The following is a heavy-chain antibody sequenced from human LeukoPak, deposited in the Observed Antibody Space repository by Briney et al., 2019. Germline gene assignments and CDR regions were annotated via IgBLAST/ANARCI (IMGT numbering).Heavy chain of an antibody. V-gene: IGHV4-59*01. CDR1: GGSISSYY. Sequence: SETLSLTCTVSGGSISSYYWSWIRQPPGKGLEWIGYIYYSGSTNYNPSLKSRVTISVDTSKNQFSLKLSSVTAADTAVYYCATASGYELGNQFDYWGQGTLVTVSS. J-gene: IGHJ4*02. CDR3: ATASGYELGNQFDY. CDR2: IYYSGST. D-gene: IGHD5-12*01.